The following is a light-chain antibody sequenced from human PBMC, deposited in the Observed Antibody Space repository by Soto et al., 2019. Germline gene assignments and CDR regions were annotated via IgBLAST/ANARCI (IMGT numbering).Light chain of an antibody. Sequence: DIQITHSPSALSASIGDRVXIXCRASQSISIWLAWYQQTPGRAPKLLIYKASTLESGVPSRFSGSGSGTEFTLTISSLQPDDFATYYCQHYDAYPITFGQGTRLEIK. J-gene: IGKJ5*01. CDR1: QSISIW. CDR3: QHYDAYPIT. CDR2: KAS. V-gene: IGKV1-5*03.